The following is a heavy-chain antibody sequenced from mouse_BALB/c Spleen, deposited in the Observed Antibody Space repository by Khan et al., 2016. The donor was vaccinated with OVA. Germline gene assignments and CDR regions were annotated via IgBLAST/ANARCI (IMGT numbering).Heavy chain of an antibody. V-gene: IGHV2-9*02. CDR3: ARLEDK. CDR2: IWAGGST. Sequence: QVQLKESGPGLVAPSQTLSITCTVSGFSLTSYCVHWVRQPPGKGLEWLVVIWAGGSTNYNSALMSRLSISKDNSYSQVFLKMNSLPTDDTAMYYCARLEDKWGQGTTLTVSS. CDR1: GFSLTSYC. J-gene: IGHJ2*01.